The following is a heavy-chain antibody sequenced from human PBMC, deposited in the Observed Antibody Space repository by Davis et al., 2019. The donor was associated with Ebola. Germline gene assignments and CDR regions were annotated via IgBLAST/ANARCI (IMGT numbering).Heavy chain of an antibody. J-gene: IGHJ3*02. CDR1: GFTFSSYA. Sequence: PGGSLRLSCAASGFTFSSYAMSWVRQAPGKGLEWVSAISGSGGSTYYADSVKGRFTISRDNSKNTLYLQMNSLKTEDTAVYYCTTDGGIVGAPTPDDAFDIWGQGTMVTVSS. D-gene: IGHD1-26*01. V-gene: IGHV3-23*01. CDR2: ISGSGGST. CDR3: TTDGGIVGAPTPDDAFDI.